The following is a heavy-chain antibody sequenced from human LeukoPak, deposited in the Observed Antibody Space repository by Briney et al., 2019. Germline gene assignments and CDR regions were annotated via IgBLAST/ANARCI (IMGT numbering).Heavy chain of an antibody. D-gene: IGHD3-10*01. Sequence: SETLSLTCTVFGGSISSYYWSWIRQPAGKGPEWIGRIYARGSTNYTPSLNSRVTMSVDTSKNQFSLELSSVTAADTAVYYCAGDRKGVVIFDYWGQGTLVTVSP. J-gene: IGHJ4*02. V-gene: IGHV4-4*07. CDR3: AGDRKGVVIFDY. CDR1: GGSISSYY. CDR2: IYARGST.